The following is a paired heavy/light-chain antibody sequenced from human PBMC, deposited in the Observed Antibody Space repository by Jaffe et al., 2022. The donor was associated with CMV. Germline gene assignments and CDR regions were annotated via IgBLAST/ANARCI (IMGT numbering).Heavy chain of an antibody. D-gene: IGHD6-6*01. CDR3: ARQRGNFEYSSSSERNWFDP. V-gene: IGHV4-39*01. Sequence: QLQLQESGPGLVKPSETLSLTCTVSGGSISSSSYYWGWIRQPPGKGLEWIGSIYYSGSTYYNPSLKSRVTISVDTSKNQFSLKLSSVTAADTAVYYCARQRGNFEYSSSSERNWFDPWGQGTLVTVSS. CDR2: IYYSGST. J-gene: IGHJ5*02. CDR1: GGSISSSSYY.
Light chain of an antibody. V-gene: IGKV3-11*01. J-gene: IGKJ4*01. CDR1: QSVSSY. Sequence: EIVLTQSPATLSLSPGERATLSCRASQSVSSYLAWYQQKPGQAPRLLIYDASNRATGIPARFSGSGSGTDFTLTISSLEPEDFAVYYCQQRSNWPRVTFGGGTKVEIK. CDR3: QQRSNWPRVT. CDR2: DAS.